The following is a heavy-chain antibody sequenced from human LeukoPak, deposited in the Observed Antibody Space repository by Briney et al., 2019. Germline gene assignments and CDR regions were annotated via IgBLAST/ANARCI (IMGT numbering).Heavy chain of an antibody. V-gene: IGHV3-48*01. Sequence: PGGSLRLSCAASGFTFGSYSMNWVRQAPGKGLEWVSYISSSTSTIFYADSVKGRFTISRDNAKNSLYLQMNSLRAEDTAVYYCARTRAGYYFDYWGQGTLVTVSS. CDR3: ARTRAGYYFDY. CDR1: GFTFGSYS. CDR2: ISSSTSTI. J-gene: IGHJ4*02.